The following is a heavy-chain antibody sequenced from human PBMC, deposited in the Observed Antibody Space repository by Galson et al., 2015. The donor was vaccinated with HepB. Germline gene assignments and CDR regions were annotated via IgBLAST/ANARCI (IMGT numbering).Heavy chain of an antibody. J-gene: IGHJ3*01. CDR3: ASCAMIGGVIGAFDV. CDR1: GFSVSDND. Sequence: LRLSCAASGFSVSDNDMSWVRQAPGKGPEWVFVIYTGGDTSYGDTVKGRFTISRDNPENTVYLQMNSLRFEDTAVYYCASCAMIGGVIGAFDVWGQGTMVTISS. D-gene: IGHD3-10*01. V-gene: IGHV3-66*01. CDR2: IYTGGDT.